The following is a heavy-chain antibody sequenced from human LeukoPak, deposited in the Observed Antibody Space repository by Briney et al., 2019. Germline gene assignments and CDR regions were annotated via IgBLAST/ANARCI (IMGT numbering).Heavy chain of an antibody. Sequence: SETLSLTCAVYGGSFSGYYWSWIRQPPGKGLEWIGEINHSGSTNYNPSLKSRVTISVDTSKNQFSLKLGSVTAADTAVYYCARAKYSSGWYGYRGQGTLVTVSS. CDR3: ARAKYSSGWYGY. D-gene: IGHD6-19*01. CDR2: INHSGST. CDR1: GGSFSGYY. J-gene: IGHJ4*02. V-gene: IGHV4-34*01.